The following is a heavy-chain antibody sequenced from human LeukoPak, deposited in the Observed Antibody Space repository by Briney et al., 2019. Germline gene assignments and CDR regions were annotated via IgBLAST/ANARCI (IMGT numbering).Heavy chain of an antibody. Sequence: GGPRRPSCPASEPTLSTLSMTWSRKPQGKGLDWAPSIRSRSSYIYYADSVKGRFTISRDNAKNSLYLQMNSLRAEDTAVYYRARENRITMVRGVIWGYFDYWGQGTLVTVSS. CDR1: EPTLSTLS. D-gene: IGHD3-10*01. V-gene: IGHV3-21*01. CDR2: IRSRSSYI. J-gene: IGHJ4*02. CDR3: ARENRITMVRGVIWGYFDY.